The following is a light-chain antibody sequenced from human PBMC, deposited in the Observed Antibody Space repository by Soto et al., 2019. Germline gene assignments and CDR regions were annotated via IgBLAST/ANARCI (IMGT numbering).Light chain of an antibody. J-gene: IGKJ1*01. CDR2: DAT. CDR1: QKIKTY. CDR3: HHSLVTNRT. Sequence: DVQVSQSPCSLCASVGDRVTITSRASQKIKTYLNWYQHKPGRAPKLLIHDATTSQPDVPSHFTGSRSRKDFTLTISSLQPEDCATYYSHHSLVTNRTFGQGTKIENK. V-gene: IGKV1-39*01.